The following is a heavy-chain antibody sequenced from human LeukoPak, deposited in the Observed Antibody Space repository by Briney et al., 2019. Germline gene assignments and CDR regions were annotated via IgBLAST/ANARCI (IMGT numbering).Heavy chain of an antibody. CDR3: ARYPVGYSSGWYGSYYHGMDV. CDR1: GFPVSGIY. CDR2: FYGGGTT. Sequence: GGSLRLSCGACGFPVSGIYVSGVRGATGKAVEWVSDFYGGGTTYYADSVKGRFTISRDNSENTLDLEMNSLRAEDAAVYYCARYPVGYSSGWYGSYYHGMDVWGQGTTVTVSS. V-gene: IGHV3-66*01. D-gene: IGHD6-19*01. J-gene: IGHJ6*02.